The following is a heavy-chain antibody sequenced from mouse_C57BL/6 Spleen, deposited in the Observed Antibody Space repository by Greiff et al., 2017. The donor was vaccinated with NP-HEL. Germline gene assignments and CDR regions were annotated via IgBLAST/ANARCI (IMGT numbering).Heavy chain of an antibody. CDR1: GYTFTDYY. V-gene: IGHV1-26*01. Sequence: EVKLQESGPELVKPGASVKISCKASGYTFTDYYMNWVKQSHGKSLEWIGDINPNNGGTSYNQKFKGKATLTVDKSSSTAYMELRSLTSEDSAVYYCARLGYYDAMDYWGQGTSVTVSS. CDR2: INPNNGGT. D-gene: IGHD2-2*01. J-gene: IGHJ4*01. CDR3: ARLGYYDAMDY.